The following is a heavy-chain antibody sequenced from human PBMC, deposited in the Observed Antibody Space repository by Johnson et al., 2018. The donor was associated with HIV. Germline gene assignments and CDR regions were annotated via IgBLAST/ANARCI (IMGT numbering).Heavy chain of an antibody. CDR3: ARAGRWSGDTFDI. D-gene: IGHD3-10*01. CDR1: GFTFDDYA. Sequence: VQLVEFGGGLVQPGRSLRLSCAASGFTFDDYAMHWVRQAPGKGLEWVSGISWDGGSTFYADSVKGRFTISRDNSKNALYLQMNSLRAEDTAVYYCARAGRWSGDTFDIWGQGTMVTVSS. V-gene: IGHV3-9*01. CDR2: ISWDGGST. J-gene: IGHJ3*02.